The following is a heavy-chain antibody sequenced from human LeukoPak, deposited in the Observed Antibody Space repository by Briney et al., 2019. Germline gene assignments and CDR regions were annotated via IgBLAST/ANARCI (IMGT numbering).Heavy chain of an antibody. J-gene: IGHJ4*02. CDR2: IIPIFGTA. V-gene: IGHV1-69*05. CDR1: GGTFSSYA. CDR3: ARTPDPRNYYFDY. D-gene: IGHD1-14*01. Sequence: GASVKVSCKASGGTFSSYAISWVRQAPGQGLEWMGRIIPIFGTANYAQKFQGRVTITTDESTSTAYMELSRLRSEDTAVYYCARTPDPRNYYFDYWGQGTLVTVSS.